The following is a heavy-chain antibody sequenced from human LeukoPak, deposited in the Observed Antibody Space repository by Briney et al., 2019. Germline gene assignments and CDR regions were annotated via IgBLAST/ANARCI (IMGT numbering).Heavy chain of an antibody. CDR1: GYSFTGYY. Sequence: ASVKVSCKASGYSFTGYYMHWVRQAPGQGLEWMGWINPNSGGTNFAQKFQDRVTMTRDTSISTGYMELSRLRSDDTAVYYCARDWGYTSSWYSDWGQGTLVTVSS. V-gene: IGHV1-2*02. D-gene: IGHD6-13*01. CDR3: ARDWGYTSSWYSD. CDR2: INPNSGGT. J-gene: IGHJ4*02.